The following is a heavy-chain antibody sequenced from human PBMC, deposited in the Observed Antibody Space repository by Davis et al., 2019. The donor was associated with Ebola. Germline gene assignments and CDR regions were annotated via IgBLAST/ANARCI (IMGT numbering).Heavy chain of an antibody. CDR1: GFTFSSYE. J-gene: IGHJ5*02. Sequence: PGGSLRLSCAASGFTFSSYEMNWVRQAPGKGLEWVSYISSSGRTIYYASSVKGRFTISRDNAKNSLYLQMNSLRAEDTAVYYCARDSRMIGFDPWGQGTLVTVSS. D-gene: IGHD3-22*01. CDR2: ISSSGRTI. CDR3: ARDSRMIGFDP. V-gene: IGHV3-48*03.